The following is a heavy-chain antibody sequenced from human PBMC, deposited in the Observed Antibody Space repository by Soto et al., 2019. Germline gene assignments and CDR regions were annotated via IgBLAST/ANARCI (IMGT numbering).Heavy chain of an antibody. J-gene: IGHJ4*02. Sequence: SETLSLTCAVSGGSISSGGYSWSWIRQPPGKGLEWIGYIYHSGSTYYNPSLKSRVTISVDRSKNQFSLKLSSVTAADTAVYYCAARYGDYETHWGQGTLVTVS. CDR3: AARYGDYETH. D-gene: IGHD4-17*01. CDR1: GGSISSGGYS. V-gene: IGHV4-30-2*01. CDR2: IYHSGST.